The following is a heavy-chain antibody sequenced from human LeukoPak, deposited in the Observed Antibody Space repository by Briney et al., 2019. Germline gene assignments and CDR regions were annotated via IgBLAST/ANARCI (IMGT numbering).Heavy chain of an antibody. CDR1: GFTFSSYG. D-gene: IGHD3-10*01. J-gene: IGHJ4*02. V-gene: IGHV3-33*06. CDR3: AKDRSGISDY. CDR2: IWYSGSNK. Sequence: GGTLTLSCAASGFTFSSYGMHWVRQAPGKGLEWVAVIWYSGSNKYYADSVKGRFTISRDNSKNTLYLQMNSLRAEDTAVYYCAKDRSGISDYWGQGTMVTVSS.